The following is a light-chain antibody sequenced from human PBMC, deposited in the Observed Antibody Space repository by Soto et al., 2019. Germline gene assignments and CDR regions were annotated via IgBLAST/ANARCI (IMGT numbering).Light chain of an antibody. CDR2: DAS. CDR3: QQRSNWPIT. CDR1: QSVSSY. Sequence: EIVLTQSPATLSLSPGERATLSCRASQSVSSYLAWYQQKPAQAPRLLIYDASNRATGIPARFSGSGSGTDFTPTISSLEPEDFAVYYCQQRSNWPITFGQGTRLEIK. J-gene: IGKJ5*01. V-gene: IGKV3-11*01.